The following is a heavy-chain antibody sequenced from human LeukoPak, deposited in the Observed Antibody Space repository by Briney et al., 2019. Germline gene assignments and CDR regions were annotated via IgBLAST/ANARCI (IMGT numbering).Heavy chain of an antibody. CDR1: GFTFRRYG. J-gene: IGHJ6*02. CDR2: ISYDGTNK. V-gene: IGHV3-30*18. Sequence: PGGSLRLSCAASGFTFRRYGMHWVRQAPGKGLEWVAIISYDGTNKYYADSVKGRFTISRDNSKDTVYLQMSSLRAEDTAVYYCAKDRNYYYYDMDVWGQGTTVTVSS. CDR3: AKDRNYYYYDMDV.